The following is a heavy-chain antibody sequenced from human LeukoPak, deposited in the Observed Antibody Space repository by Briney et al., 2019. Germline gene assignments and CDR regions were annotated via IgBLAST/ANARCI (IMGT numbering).Heavy chain of an antibody. Sequence: ASVKVSCKASGYTFTSYGISWVRQAPGQGLEWMGWISAYNGNTNYAQKLQGRVTMATDTSTSTAYMELRSLRSDDTAVYYCARDLRSERIAAAVDWYFDLWGRGTLVTVSS. CDR2: ISAYNGNT. V-gene: IGHV1-18*01. D-gene: IGHD6-13*01. CDR3: ARDLRSERIAAAVDWYFDL. J-gene: IGHJ2*01. CDR1: GYTFTSYG.